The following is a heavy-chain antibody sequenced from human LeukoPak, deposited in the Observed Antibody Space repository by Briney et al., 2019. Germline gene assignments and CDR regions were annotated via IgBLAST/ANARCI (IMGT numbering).Heavy chain of an antibody. CDR2: ISSSGGST. J-gene: IGHJ4*02. CDR1: GFTFSSYA. D-gene: IGHD3-22*01. Sequence: GGSLRLSCAASGFTFSSYAMGWVRQAPGKGLEWVSAISSSGGSTYYADSVKGRFTISRDNSKNTLYLQMNSLRAEDTAVYYCAKYIWDSGSTFDYWGQGTLVTVSS. CDR3: AKYIWDSGSTFDY. V-gene: IGHV3-23*01.